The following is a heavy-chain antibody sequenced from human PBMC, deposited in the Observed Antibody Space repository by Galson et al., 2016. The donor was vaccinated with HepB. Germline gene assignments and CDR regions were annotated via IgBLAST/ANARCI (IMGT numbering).Heavy chain of an antibody. J-gene: IGHJ6*03. V-gene: IGHV5-51*01. Sequence: QSGAEVKKPGESLKISCTASGYRFTHSWIGWVRQTPGKGLEWMAIIYPGDSETKYNPSFQGQVTISADNSIATAYLQWSSLRASDTAMYFCARFHGDDYIWGTFRPPLYYYYYMDVWGKGTSVTVSS. CDR3: ARFHGDDYIWGTFRPPLYYYYYMDV. D-gene: IGHD3-16*02. CDR2: IYPGDSET. CDR1: GYRFTHSW.